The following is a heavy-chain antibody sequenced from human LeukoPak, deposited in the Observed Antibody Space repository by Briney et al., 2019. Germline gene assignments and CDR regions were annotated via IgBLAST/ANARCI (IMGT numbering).Heavy chain of an antibody. J-gene: IGHJ3*02. CDR1: GFTFSSYE. V-gene: IGHV3-48*03. D-gene: IGHD3-3*01. CDR2: ISSSGSTI. CDR3: ASVEWLFGFGGDAFDI. Sequence: GGSLRLSCAASGFTFSSYEMNWVRQAPGKGLEWVSYISSSGSTIYYADSVKGRFTISRDNAKNSLYLQMNSLRAEDTAVYYCASVEWLFGFGGDAFDIWGQGTMVTVSS.